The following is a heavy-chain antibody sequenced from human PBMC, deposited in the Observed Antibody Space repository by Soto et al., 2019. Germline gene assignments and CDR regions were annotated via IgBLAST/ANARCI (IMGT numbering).Heavy chain of an antibody. CDR1: GFTFDDYA. Sequence: EVQLVESGGGLVQPGRSLRLSCAASGFTFDDYAMHWVRQAPGKGLEWVSGISWNSGSIGYADSVKGRFTISRDNAKNSLYLKMNSLRAEDTALYYCAKDRVNSRYYDFWSGYYDDYWGQGTLVTVSS. CDR2: ISWNSGSI. V-gene: IGHV3-9*01. D-gene: IGHD3-3*01. CDR3: AKDRVNSRYYDFWSGYYDDY. J-gene: IGHJ4*02.